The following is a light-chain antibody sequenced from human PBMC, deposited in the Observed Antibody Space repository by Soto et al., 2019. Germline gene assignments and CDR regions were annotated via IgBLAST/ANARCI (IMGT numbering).Light chain of an antibody. J-gene: IGKJ1*01. CDR2: GAS. CDR1: QDINDD. CDR3: LQDYNYPRT. Sequence: QMTQSPSSLSASVGDRVTITCRASQDINDDLGWYQQKPGKAPRLLVYGASSLQSGVPSRFSGSGSGRDFTLTISTLQPEDVGTYYCLQDYNYPRTFGQGPKVEI. V-gene: IGKV1-6*01.